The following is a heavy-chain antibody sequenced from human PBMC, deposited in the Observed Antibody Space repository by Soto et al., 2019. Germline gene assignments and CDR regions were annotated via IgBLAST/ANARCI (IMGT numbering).Heavy chain of an antibody. V-gene: IGHV4-4*07. CDR3: ARVHGGGKWYNFDY. Sequence: SETLSLTCTVSGGSISSYYWSWIRQPAGKGLEWIGRIYTSGSTNYNPSLKSRGTMSVDTSKNQLSLKLSSVTAADTAVYYCARVHGGGKWYNFDYWGQGTLVTVSS. CDR1: GGSISSYY. CDR2: IYTSGST. D-gene: IGHD1-1*01. J-gene: IGHJ4*02.